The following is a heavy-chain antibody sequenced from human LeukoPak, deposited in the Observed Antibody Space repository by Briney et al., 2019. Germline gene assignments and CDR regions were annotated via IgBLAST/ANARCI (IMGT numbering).Heavy chain of an antibody. CDR3: ARDQAYDAFDI. V-gene: IGHV3-30*04. Sequence: GGSLRLSCAASGFTFSSYAMHWVRQAPGKGLERVAVISYDGSNKYYADSVKGRFTISRDNSKNTLYLQMNSLRAEDTAVYYCARDQAYDAFDIWGQGTMVTVSS. CDR1: GFTFSSYA. CDR2: ISYDGSNK. J-gene: IGHJ3*02.